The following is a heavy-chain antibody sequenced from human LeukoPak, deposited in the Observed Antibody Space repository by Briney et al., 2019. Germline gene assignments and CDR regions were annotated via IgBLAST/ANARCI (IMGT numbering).Heavy chain of an antibody. CDR2: ISGTGGST. D-gene: IGHD6-19*01. CDR1: GFTFNNYA. V-gene: IGHV3-23*01. J-gene: IGHJ4*02. Sequence: GGSLRLSCPASGFTFNNYAMIWVRQAPGKGLEWVSGISGTGGSTFYADSVKGRFRISRDNSKNTLYLQMNGLRVDDTAVYYCAKGVQWAVPGSCLDSWGLGILVTVSS. CDR3: AKGVQWAVPGSCLDS.